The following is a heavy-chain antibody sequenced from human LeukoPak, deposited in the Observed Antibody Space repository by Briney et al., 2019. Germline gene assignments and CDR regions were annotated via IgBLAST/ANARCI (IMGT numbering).Heavy chain of an antibody. Sequence: PSQTLSLTCTVSGGSISSGSYYWSWIRQPAGKGLEWIGRIYTSGSTNYNPSLKSRVTISVDTSKNQFSLKLSSVTAADTAVYYCARERSIGGNSGGYYYYYMDVWDKGTTVTVSS. V-gene: IGHV4-61*02. D-gene: IGHD4-23*01. CDR2: IYTSGST. CDR3: ARERSIGGNSGGYYYYYMDV. CDR1: GGSISSGSYY. J-gene: IGHJ6*03.